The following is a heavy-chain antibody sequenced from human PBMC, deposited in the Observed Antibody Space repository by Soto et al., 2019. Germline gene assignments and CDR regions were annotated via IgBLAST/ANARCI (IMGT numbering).Heavy chain of an antibody. CDR1: GFTFSTYW. D-gene: IGHD4-4*01. J-gene: IGHJ6*02. V-gene: IGHV3-74*01. Sequence: GGSLRLSCAASGFTFSTYWMHWIRQAPGKGLVWVSRSNSDGRSTDHADSVKGRFTISRDNAKNTLYLQMNSLRVEDTAVYYCVRRSTLSYHGMDVWGQGXTVTVSS. CDR3: VRRSTLSYHGMDV. CDR2: SNSDGRST.